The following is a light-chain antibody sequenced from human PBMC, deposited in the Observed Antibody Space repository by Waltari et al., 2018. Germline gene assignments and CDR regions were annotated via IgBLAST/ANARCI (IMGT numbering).Light chain of an antibody. CDR1: QSVSSY. CDR3: QHRSKWPLT. Sequence: EIVLTQSPATLSLSPGERATLSCRASQSVSSYLAWYQQKPGQAPRLLISDASNRVTGIPARFSGSGSETDFTLTISSLEPEDFAVYYCQHRSKWPLTFGQGTRLEIK. V-gene: IGKV3-11*01. CDR2: DAS. J-gene: IGKJ5*01.